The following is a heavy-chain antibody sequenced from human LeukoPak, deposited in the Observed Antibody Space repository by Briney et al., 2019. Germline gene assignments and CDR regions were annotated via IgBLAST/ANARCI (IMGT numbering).Heavy chain of an antibody. CDR1: GGSISSSSYY. Sequence: SENLSLTCTVSGGSISSSSYYWGWIRQPPGKGLEWIGSIYYSGSTYYNPSLKSRVTISVDTSKNQFSLKLSSVTAADTAVYYCARDWAYSGPRRPHNWYDPWGQGTLVTVSS. CDR3: ARDWAYSGPRRPHNWYDP. V-gene: IGHV4-39*07. CDR2: IYYSGST. J-gene: IGHJ5*02. D-gene: IGHD1-26*01.